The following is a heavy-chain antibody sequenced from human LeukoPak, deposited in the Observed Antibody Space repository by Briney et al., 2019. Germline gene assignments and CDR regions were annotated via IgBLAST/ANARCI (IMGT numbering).Heavy chain of an antibody. J-gene: IGHJ6*02. V-gene: IGHV1-46*01. Sequence: AASVKVSCKASGYTFTSYYMHWVRQAPGQGLEWMGIINPSGGSTSYAQKFQGRVTLTRETFISTAYMELSSLRSEDTAVYYCVRAMDPLDTFNYQYAMDVWGQGTMVTVSS. D-gene: IGHD5-24*01. CDR1: GYTFTSYY. CDR2: INPSGGST. CDR3: VRAMDPLDTFNYQYAMDV.